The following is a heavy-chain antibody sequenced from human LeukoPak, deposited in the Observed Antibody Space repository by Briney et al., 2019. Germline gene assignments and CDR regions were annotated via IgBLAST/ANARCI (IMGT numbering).Heavy chain of an antibody. J-gene: IGHJ4*02. CDR3: ARDYYYDSSGQHDY. Sequence: ASVKVSCKASGYTFTSYGISWVRQAPGQGLEWMEWISAYNGNTNYAQKLQGRVTMTTDTSTSTAYMELRSLRSDDTAVYYCARDYYYDSSGQHDYWGQGTLVTVSS. D-gene: IGHD3-22*01. V-gene: IGHV1-18*01. CDR2: ISAYNGNT. CDR1: GYTFTSYG.